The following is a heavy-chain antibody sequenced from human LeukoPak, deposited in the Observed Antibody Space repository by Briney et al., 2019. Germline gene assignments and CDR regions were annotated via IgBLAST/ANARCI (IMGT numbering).Heavy chain of an antibody. CDR2: IYQSGST. J-gene: IGHJ4*02. Sequence: SETLSLTCAVSSGSIRSNYWSWVRQPPGKGLEWIAYIYQSGSTNYNPSLKSRVTISVDTSKNQFSLSLTSVTAADTAVYYCARHKWDGFNCFDYWGQGTLVTVSS. D-gene: IGHD5-24*01. CDR1: SGSIRSNY. V-gene: IGHV4-59*08. CDR3: ARHKWDGFNCFDY.